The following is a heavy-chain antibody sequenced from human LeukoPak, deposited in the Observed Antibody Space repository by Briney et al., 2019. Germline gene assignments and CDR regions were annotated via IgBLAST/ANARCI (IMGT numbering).Heavy chain of an antibody. D-gene: IGHD2-2*01. CDR2: IYYSGST. CDR1: GGSISSSSYY. V-gene: IGHV4-39*01. CDR3: ARQDIVVVPAAMRNWFDP. Sequence: TSETQSLTCTVSGGSISSSSYYWGWIRQPPGKGLEWIGSIYYSGSTYYNPSLKSRVTISVDTSKNQFSLKLSSVTAADTAVYYCARQDIVVVPAAMRNWFDPWGQGTLVTVSS. J-gene: IGHJ5*02.